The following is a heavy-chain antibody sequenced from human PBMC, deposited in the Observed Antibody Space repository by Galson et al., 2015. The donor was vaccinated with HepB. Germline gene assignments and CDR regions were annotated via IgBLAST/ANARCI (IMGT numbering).Heavy chain of an antibody. Sequence: SVKVSCKASGYTFTSYGISWVRQAPGQGPEWMGWISAYNGNTNYAQKLQGRVTMTTDTSTSTAYMELGSLRSDDTAVYYCARARLRFLEWLLWGDYWGQGTLVTVSS. D-gene: IGHD3-3*01. CDR1: GYTFTSYG. CDR2: ISAYNGNT. V-gene: IGHV1-18*04. J-gene: IGHJ4*02. CDR3: ARARLRFLEWLLWGDY.